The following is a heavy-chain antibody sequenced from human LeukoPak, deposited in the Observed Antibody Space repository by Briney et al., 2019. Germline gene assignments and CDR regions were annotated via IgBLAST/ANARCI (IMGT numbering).Heavy chain of an antibody. J-gene: IGHJ4*02. CDR2: IYRGDTT. V-gene: IGHV3-53*05. Sequence: PGGSLRLSCAASGFIVTKNYMSWVRQAPGKGLEWVSAIYRGDTTEYADSVKGRFIISRDNSKNTLYLQINSLRAEDTAVYYCARDSGSYFLEDYWGQGTLVTVSS. CDR3: ARDSGSYFLEDY. D-gene: IGHD1-26*01. CDR1: GFIVTKNY.